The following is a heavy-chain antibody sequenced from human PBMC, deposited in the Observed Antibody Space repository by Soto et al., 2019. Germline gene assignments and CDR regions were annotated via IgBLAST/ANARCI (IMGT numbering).Heavy chain of an antibody. Sequence: GGSLRLSCAASGFTVSSNYMSWVRQAPGKGLEWVSVIYSGSSTYYADSVKGRFTISRDNSKNTLYLQMNSLRDEDTAVYYCATERQPFYIYGSGGSCYLDIWGQGTMVTVSS. CDR1: GFTVSSNY. CDR2: IYSGSST. V-gene: IGHV3-66*01. CDR3: ATERQPFYIYGSGGSCYLDI. D-gene: IGHD2-15*01. J-gene: IGHJ3*02.